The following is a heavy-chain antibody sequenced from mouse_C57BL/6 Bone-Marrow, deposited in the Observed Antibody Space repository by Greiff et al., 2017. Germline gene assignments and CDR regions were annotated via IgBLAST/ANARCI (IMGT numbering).Heavy chain of an antibody. CDR2: ISSGGSYT. V-gene: IGHV5-6*01. CDR1: GFTFSSYG. D-gene: IGHD1-1*01. J-gene: IGHJ1*03. Sequence: EVQVVESGGDLVKPGGFLKLSCAASGFTFSSYGMSWVRQTPDKRLEWVATISSGGSYTYYPDSMKGRFTISRDNAKNTLYLQMSSLKSEDTAMYYCARHGDYYGSSYWYFDVWGTGTTVTVSS. CDR3: ARHGDYYGSSYWYFDV.